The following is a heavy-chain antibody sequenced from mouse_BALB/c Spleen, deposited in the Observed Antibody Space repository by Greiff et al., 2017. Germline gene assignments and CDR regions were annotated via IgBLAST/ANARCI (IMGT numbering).Heavy chain of an antibody. CDR3: ASVTNYYAMDY. D-gene: IGHD2-12*01. Sequence: QVQLQQSGAELAKPGASVKMSCKASGYTFTSYWMHWVKQRPGQGLEWIGYINPSTGYTEYNQKFKDKATLTADKSSSTAYMQLSSLTSEDSAVYYCASVTNYYAMDYWGQGTSVTVSS. CDR1: GYTFTSYW. V-gene: IGHV1-7*01. CDR2: INPSTGYT. J-gene: IGHJ4*01.